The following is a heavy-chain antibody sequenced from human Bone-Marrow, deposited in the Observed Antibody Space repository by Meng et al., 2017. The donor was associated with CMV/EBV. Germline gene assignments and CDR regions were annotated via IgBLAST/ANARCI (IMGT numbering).Heavy chain of an antibody. J-gene: IGHJ4*02. CDR2: ISSSSRYI. V-gene: IGHV3-21*01. Sequence: GGSLRLSCVASRFTFSSYNMNWVRQAPGRGLEWVSSISSSSRYIYYADSVRGRFTISRDNSKNTLYLQMNSLRGEDTAVYYCARSPRHCTSTGCYSLGNDYWGQGTLVTVSS. CDR1: RFTFSSYN. CDR3: ARSPRHCTSTGCYSLGNDY. D-gene: IGHD2-2*01.